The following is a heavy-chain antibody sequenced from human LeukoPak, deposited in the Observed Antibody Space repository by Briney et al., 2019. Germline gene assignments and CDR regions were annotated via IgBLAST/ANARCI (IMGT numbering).Heavy chain of an antibody. V-gene: IGHV3-66*01. CDR3: AGSGIAARLTDW. CDR1: GFTVSSNY. Sequence: GGSLRLSCAASGFTVSSNYMSWVRQAPGKGLEWVSVIYSGGSTYYADSVKGRFTISRDNSKNTSYLQMNSLRAEDTAVYYCAGSGIAARLTDWWGQGTLVTVSS. D-gene: IGHD6-6*01. CDR2: IYSGGST. J-gene: IGHJ4*02.